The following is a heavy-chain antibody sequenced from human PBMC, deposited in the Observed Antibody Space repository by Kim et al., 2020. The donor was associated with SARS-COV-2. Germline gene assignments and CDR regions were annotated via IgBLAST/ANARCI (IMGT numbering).Heavy chain of an antibody. J-gene: IGHJ4*02. V-gene: IGHV3-23*01. D-gene: IGHD6-13*01. Sequence: GGSLRLSCAASGFTFSSYAMAWVRQAPGEGLEWVSAITGSGGDTWDADSVKGRFTISRDNSKNTLYLQMNSLRAEDTAVYYCAKGSDGSRPYYFDYWGQGTLITVSS. CDR1: GFTFSSYA. CDR2: ITGSGGDT. CDR3: AKGSDGSRPYYFDY.